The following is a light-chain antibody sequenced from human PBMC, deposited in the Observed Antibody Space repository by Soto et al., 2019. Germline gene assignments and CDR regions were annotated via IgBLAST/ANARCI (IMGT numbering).Light chain of an antibody. Sequence: QSALTQPPSASGSPGQSVTISCTGASSDVGGYNYVSWYQQHPGKAPKLMIYEVSKRPSGVPDRFSGSKSGNTASLTVSWLQADDEADYFCSSYAGNGYVLGTGTKLTVL. CDR1: SSDVGGYNY. CDR3: SSYAGNGYV. J-gene: IGLJ1*01. V-gene: IGLV2-8*01. CDR2: EVS.